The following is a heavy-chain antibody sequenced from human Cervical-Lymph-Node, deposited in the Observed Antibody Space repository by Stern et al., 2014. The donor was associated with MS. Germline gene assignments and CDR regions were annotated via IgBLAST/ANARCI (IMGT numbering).Heavy chain of an antibody. J-gene: IGHJ4*02. CDR1: GYTFTSYG. Sequence: QVQLVQSGAEVKKPGASVKVSCKASGYTFTSYGISWVRQAPGQGLEWMGWISAYNSNANYAQKLQGRVTMTTDTTTSTAYMELRSRRSDDTAVYYCARSLMGSSWYPHFDYWGQGTLVTVSS. D-gene: IGHD6-13*01. V-gene: IGHV1-18*01. CDR2: ISAYNSNA. CDR3: ARSLMGSSWYPHFDY.